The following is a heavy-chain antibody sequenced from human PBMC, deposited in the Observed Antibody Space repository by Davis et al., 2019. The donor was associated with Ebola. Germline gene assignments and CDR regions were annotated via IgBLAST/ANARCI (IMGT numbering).Heavy chain of an antibody. V-gene: IGHV3-21*04. D-gene: IGHD5-12*01. CDR1: GFTVSSNY. J-gene: IGHJ4*02. Sequence: GESLKISCAASGFTVSSNYMSWVRQAPGKGLEWVSSISSSSSYIYYADSVKGRFTISRDNAKNSLYLQMNSLRAEDTAVYYCSRATIGSDYWGQGTLVTVSS. CDR3: SRATIGSDY. CDR2: ISSSSSYI.